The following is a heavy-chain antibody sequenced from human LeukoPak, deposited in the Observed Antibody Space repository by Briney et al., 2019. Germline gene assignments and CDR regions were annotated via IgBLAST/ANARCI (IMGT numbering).Heavy chain of an antibody. CDR2: IYYSGST. J-gene: IGHJ4*02. V-gene: IGHV4-39*07. D-gene: IGHD3-10*01. CDR3: ARSFRTRGGELYY. Sequence: PSETLSLTCTVSGGSISSSSYYWGWIRQPPGKGLEWIGSIYYSGSTYYNPSLKGRVTISVDTSKNQFSLKLSSVTAADTAVYYCARSFRTRGGELYYWGQGTLVTVSS. CDR1: GGSISSSSYY.